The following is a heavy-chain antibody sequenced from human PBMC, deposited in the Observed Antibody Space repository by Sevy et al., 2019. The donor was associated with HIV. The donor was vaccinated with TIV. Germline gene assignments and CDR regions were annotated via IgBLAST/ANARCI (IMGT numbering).Heavy chain of an antibody. V-gene: IGHV3-23*01. D-gene: IGHD5-18*01. Sequence: GGSLRLSCAASGFTFSSFAMGWVRQAPGKGLDWISVISGTGDHTYYADSVKGRFTISTDNSKNTLFLQMNSLRAEDTAIFYCAKKMGGGSGMAFLVDYWGQGTLVTVSS. CDR3: AKKMGGGSGMAFLVDY. CDR2: ISGTGDHT. J-gene: IGHJ4*02. CDR1: GFTFSSFA.